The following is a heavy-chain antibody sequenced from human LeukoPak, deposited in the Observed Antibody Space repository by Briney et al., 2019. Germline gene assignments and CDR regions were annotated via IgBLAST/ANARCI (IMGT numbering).Heavy chain of an antibody. J-gene: IGHJ3*02. CDR3: ARHEGYDFWSGLRASTFDI. Sequence: SETLSLTCTVSGVSISSSSYYWGWIRQPPGKGLEWIGSIYYSGSTYYNPSLKSRVTISVDTSKNQFSLKLSSVTAADTAVYYCARHEGYDFWSGLRASTFDIWGQGTMVTVSS. D-gene: IGHD3-3*01. CDR1: GVSISSSSYY. V-gene: IGHV4-39*01. CDR2: IYYSGST.